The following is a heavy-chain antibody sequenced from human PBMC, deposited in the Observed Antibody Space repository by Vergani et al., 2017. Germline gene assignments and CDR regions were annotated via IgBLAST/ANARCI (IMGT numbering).Heavy chain of an antibody. V-gene: IGHV3-30*18. CDR1: GFTFSSYG. Sequence: QVQLVESGGGLVKPGGSLRLSCAASGFTFSSYGMHWVRQAPGKGLEWVAVISYDGSNKYYADSVKGRFTISRDNSKNTLYLQMNSLRAEDTAVYYCAKDLYGHAKRYFDWLFPDYWGQGTLVTVSS. CDR2: ISYDGSNK. D-gene: IGHD3-9*01. CDR3: AKDLYGHAKRYFDWLFPDY. J-gene: IGHJ4*02.